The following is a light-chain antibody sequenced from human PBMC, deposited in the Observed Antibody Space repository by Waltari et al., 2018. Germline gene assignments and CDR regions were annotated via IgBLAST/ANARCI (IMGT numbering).Light chain of an antibody. Sequence: EIVMTQSPATLSVSPGERATLSCRASQNVYTNLAWYQQKPGQAPRLLIYGASTRATEMPARSSGSGSGTEFTLTISSLESEDLAIFYCQQYMNWPRTFGQGTKVEIK. CDR2: GAS. CDR3: QQYMNWPRT. CDR1: QNVYTN. V-gene: IGKV3-15*01. J-gene: IGKJ1*01.